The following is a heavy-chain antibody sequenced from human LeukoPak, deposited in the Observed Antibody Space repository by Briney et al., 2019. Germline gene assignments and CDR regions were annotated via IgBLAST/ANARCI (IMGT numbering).Heavy chain of an antibody. V-gene: IGHV1-69*13. J-gene: IGHJ4*02. CDR2: IIPIFGTT. D-gene: IGHD7-27*01. CDR3: ARAPQLGTRGYFDY. CDR1: GGTFISYA. Sequence: SVKVSCKASGGTFISYAISWVRQAPGQGLEWMGGIIPIFGTTNYAQKFQGRVTITADESTSTAYMELSSLRSEDTAVYYCARAPQLGTRGYFDYWGQGTLVTVSS.